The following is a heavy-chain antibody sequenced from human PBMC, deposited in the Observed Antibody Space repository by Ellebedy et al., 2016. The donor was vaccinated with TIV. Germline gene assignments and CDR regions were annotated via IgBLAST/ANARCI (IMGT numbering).Heavy chain of an antibody. V-gene: IGHV1-18*01. Sequence: AASVKVSCKASGYTFTSYGISWVRQAPGQGLEWMGWISAYNGNTNYAQKLQGRVTMTTDTSTNPAYMELRSLRSDDTAVYYCAREDRIVVVPAAIVSDYWGQGTTVTVSS. D-gene: IGHD2-2*01. CDR2: ISAYNGNT. J-gene: IGHJ4*02. CDR3: AREDRIVVVPAAIVSDY. CDR1: GYTFTSYG.